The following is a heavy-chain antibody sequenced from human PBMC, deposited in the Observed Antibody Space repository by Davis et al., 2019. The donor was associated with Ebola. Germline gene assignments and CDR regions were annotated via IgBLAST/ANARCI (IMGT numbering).Heavy chain of an antibody. V-gene: IGHV3-48*02. CDR3: ARHDDY. CDR1: GFNFNNYD. CDR2: IGGTSNIV. J-gene: IGHJ4*02. Sequence: GESLKISCAVAGFNFNNYDMNWVRQAPGKGLEWVSYIGGTSNIVDYADSLKGRFTVSRDNAKNLLYLQINSLRDEDTAVYYCARHDDYWGQGTLVTVSS.